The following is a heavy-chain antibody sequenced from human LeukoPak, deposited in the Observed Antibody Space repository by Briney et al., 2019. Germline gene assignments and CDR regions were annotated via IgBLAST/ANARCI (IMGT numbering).Heavy chain of an antibody. D-gene: IGHD1-1*01. V-gene: IGHV3-11*06. CDR3: ASPGWKDDAFDI. Sequence: GGSLRLSCAASGFTFSDYYMSWIRQAPGKGLEWVSYISSSSSYIYYADSVKGRFTVSRDNAKNSLYLQMNSLRAEDTAVYYCASPGWKDDAFDIWGQGTMVTVSS. J-gene: IGHJ3*02. CDR2: ISSSSSYI. CDR1: GFTFSDYY.